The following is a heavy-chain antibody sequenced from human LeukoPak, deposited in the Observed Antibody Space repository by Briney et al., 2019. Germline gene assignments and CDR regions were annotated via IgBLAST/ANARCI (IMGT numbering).Heavy chain of an antibody. V-gene: IGHV3-33*01. CDR1: GFTFSSYG. CDR3: ARENVVVPAAAMDPYYYYYYMDV. D-gene: IGHD2-2*01. Sequence: PGGSLRLSCAASGFTFSSYGMHWVRQAPGKGLDWVAVIWYDGGNKYYADSVKGRFTISRDNSKNSLYLQMNSLRAEDTAVYYCARENVVVPAAAMDPYYYYYYMDVWGKGTTVTVSS. CDR2: IWYDGGNK. J-gene: IGHJ6*03.